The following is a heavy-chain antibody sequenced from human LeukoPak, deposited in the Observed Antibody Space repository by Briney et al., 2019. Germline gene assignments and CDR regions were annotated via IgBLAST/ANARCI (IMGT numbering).Heavy chain of an antibody. D-gene: IGHD6-13*01. CDR3: ASGRQLGY. J-gene: IGHJ4*02. CDR1: GFTFSNYW. CDR2: IKEDGSEK. Sequence: GGSLSLSCAASGFTFSNYWMGWVRQAPGKGLEWVANIKEDGSEKYYVDSVKGRFTISRDNARNSLYLQMNSLRAEDTAVYYCASGRQLGYWGQGTLVTVSS. V-gene: IGHV3-7*01.